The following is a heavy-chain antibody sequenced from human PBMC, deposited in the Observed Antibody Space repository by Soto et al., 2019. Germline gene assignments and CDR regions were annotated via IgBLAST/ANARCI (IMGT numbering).Heavy chain of an antibody. D-gene: IGHD3-22*01. CDR1: GFSFEDYG. CDR3: AKSLYYYDSSPLDH. CDR2: INSDGTDS. Sequence: GGALRLSCAAAGFSFEDYGMHWVRQVPGKGLEWVSLINSDGTDSYYVDSVKGRFTISRDNAKTTLYLQMDRLRPEDTALYFCAKSLYYYDSSPLDHWGQGTLVTVSS. V-gene: IGHV3-43D*04. J-gene: IGHJ4*02.